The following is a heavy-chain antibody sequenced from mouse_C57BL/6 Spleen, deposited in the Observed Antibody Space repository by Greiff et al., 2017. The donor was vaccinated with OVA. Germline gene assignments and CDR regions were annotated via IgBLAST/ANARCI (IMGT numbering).Heavy chain of an antibody. Sequence: VQLQQPGAELVKPGASVKLSCKASGYTFTSYWMQWVKQRPGQGLEWIGEIDPSDSYTNYNQKFKGKATLTVDTSSSTAYMQLSSLTSEDSAVYYCAPYYAKAGYYAMDYWGQGTSVTVSS. CDR2: IDPSDSYT. D-gene: IGHD2-10*01. V-gene: IGHV1-50*01. CDR3: APYYAKAGYYAMDY. J-gene: IGHJ4*01. CDR1: GYTFTSYW.